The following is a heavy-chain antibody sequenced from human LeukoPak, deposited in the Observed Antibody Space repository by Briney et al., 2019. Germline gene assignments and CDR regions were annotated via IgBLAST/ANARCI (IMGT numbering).Heavy chain of an antibody. Sequence: PGGSLRLSCAASGFTFSSNAMSWVRQAPGKGLEWVSVISGSGGSSYYADSVKGRFTLSRDNSKDTLYLEMNSLRAEDTAVYYCARRGYRFGSSWYLFYMDVWGKGTTVTVSS. CDR3: ARRGYRFGSSWYLFYMDV. CDR1: GFTFSSNA. D-gene: IGHD6-13*01. CDR2: ISGSGGSS. J-gene: IGHJ6*03. V-gene: IGHV3-23*01.